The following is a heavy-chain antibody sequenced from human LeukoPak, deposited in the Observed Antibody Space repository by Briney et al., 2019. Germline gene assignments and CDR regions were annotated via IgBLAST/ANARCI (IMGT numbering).Heavy chain of an antibody. D-gene: IGHD3-9*01. CDR2: IGTAGDT. Sequence: PGGSLRLSCVASGFTFSSYDMHWVRQAPGEGLEWVSAIGTAGDTYYPGSVKGRFTISRENAKNSLYLQMNSLRAGDTAVYYCARGNILTGYTYWGQGTLVTVSS. J-gene: IGHJ4*02. V-gene: IGHV3-13*01. CDR1: GFTFSSYD. CDR3: ARGNILTGYTY.